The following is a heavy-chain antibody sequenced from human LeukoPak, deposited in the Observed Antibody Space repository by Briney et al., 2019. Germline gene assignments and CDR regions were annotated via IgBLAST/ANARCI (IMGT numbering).Heavy chain of an antibody. CDR2: IYYSGST. J-gene: IGHJ3*02. Sequence: SETLSLTCTVSGGSISSYYWSWIRQPPGKGLEWIGYIYYSGSTNYNPSLKSRVTISVDTSKNQFSLKLSSVTAADTAVYYCARGGVDLSLAIWGQGTMVTVSS. V-gene: IGHV4-59*01. CDR1: GGSISSYY. CDR3: ARGGVDLSLAI. D-gene: IGHD2-8*02.